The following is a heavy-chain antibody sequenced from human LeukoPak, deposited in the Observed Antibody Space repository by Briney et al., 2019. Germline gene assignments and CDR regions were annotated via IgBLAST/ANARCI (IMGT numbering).Heavy chain of an antibody. J-gene: IGHJ4*02. D-gene: IGHD2-15*01. Sequence: GGSLRLSCAASGFTFSSCWMTWVRQAPGKGLEWVASIVEDGSQKYYVDSVKGRFTISRDNAKNSLYLQMNSLEAEDTAVYYCARARWVYCSGGSCYSSTYYFDYWGQGALVTVSS. CDR3: ARARWVYCSGGSCYSSTYYFDY. V-gene: IGHV3-7*01. CDR2: IVEDGSQK. CDR1: GFTFSSCW.